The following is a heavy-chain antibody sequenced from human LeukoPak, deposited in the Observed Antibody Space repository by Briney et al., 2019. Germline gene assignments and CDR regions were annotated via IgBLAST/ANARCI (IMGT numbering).Heavy chain of an antibody. CDR3: ARGRYSGTYLSYFDY. D-gene: IGHD1-26*01. Sequence: GESLKISCKGSGYSFTSFWIAWVRQMPGKGLEWMGIIYPGDSDTRYSPSFEGQVTFSADKSINTAYLQWSSLKASDTAMYYCARGRYSGTYLSYFDYWAQGTLVTVSS. J-gene: IGHJ4*02. CDR2: IYPGDSDT. V-gene: IGHV5-51*01. CDR1: GYSFTSFW.